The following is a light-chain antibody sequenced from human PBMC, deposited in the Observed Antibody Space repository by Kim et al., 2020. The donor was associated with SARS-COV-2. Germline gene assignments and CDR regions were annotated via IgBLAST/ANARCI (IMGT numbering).Light chain of an antibody. CDR1: QSVSNNY. Sequence: EIVLTQSPGTLSLSPGERATLSCRASQSVSNNYLAWYQQKPGQAPRLLIYGASTRATGIPDRFSGSGSGTDFTLTINRLEPEEFAVYYCQQYGSSPYTFGQGTKLEI. CDR3: QQYGSSPYT. CDR2: GAS. J-gene: IGKJ2*01. V-gene: IGKV3-20*01.